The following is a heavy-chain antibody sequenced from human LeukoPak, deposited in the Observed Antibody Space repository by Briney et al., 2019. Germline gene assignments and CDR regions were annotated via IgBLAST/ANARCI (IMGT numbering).Heavy chain of an antibody. J-gene: IGHJ4*02. CDR1: GFTFSSYA. CDR3: AKDPVAYYYGSGSYDY. Sequence: GGSLRLSCAASGFTFSSYAMSWVRQAPGKGLEWVSAISGSGGSTYYADSVKGRFTISRDNSKNTLYLQMNSLRAEDTAVYYCAKDPVAYYYGSGSYDYWGQGTLVTVSS. CDR2: ISGSGGST. V-gene: IGHV3-23*01. D-gene: IGHD3-10*01.